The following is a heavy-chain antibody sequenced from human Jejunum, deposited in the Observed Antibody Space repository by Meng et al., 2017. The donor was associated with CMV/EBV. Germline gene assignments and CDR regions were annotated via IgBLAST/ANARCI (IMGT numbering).Heavy chain of an antibody. V-gene: IGHV3-21*01. CDR2: ISSRSRYI. CDR1: GFTFSTYY. CDR3: ARDIDH. Sequence: EALLLESGGGLVKPRGYLRLSCIVSGFTFSTYYMNWVRQAPGKGLEWVSSISSRSRYISYADSVKGRFTISRDNAENSLYLQMNSLRVEDTAVYYCARDIDHWGQGTLVTVSS. J-gene: IGHJ5*02.